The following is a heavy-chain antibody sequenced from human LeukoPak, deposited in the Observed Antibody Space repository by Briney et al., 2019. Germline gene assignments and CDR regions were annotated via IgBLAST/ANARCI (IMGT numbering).Heavy chain of an antibody. V-gene: IGHV3-11*05. CDR1: GFRFSDTY. CDR3: AKDRGSGWSGFFDY. CDR2: ISSSGSHT. J-gene: IGHJ4*02. Sequence: GGSLRLSCAASGFRFSDTYMNWIRQAPGKGLEWVSFISSSGSHTNYADSVKGRFTISRDNAKNSLYLQMDSLTAEDTAIYYCAKDRGSGWSGFFDYWGQGTLVTVAS. D-gene: IGHD6-19*01.